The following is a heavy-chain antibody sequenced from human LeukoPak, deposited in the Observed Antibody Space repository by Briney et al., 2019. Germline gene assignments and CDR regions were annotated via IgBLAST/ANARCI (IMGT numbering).Heavy chain of an antibody. CDR1: GFTFSSYA. D-gene: IGHD3-22*01. Sequence: GGSLRLSCAASGFTFSSYAMNWVRQAPGKGLEWVSAISGSVVTAYYADPVQGRFTISRDNSKNTLYLQMNSLRAEDTAVYYCAKEGDTSVGNYFDYWGQGTLVTVSS. CDR2: ISGSVVTA. V-gene: IGHV3-23*01. CDR3: AKEGDTSVGNYFDY. J-gene: IGHJ4*02.